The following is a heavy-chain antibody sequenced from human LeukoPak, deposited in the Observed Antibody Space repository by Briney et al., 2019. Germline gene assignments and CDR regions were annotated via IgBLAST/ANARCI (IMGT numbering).Heavy chain of an antibody. Sequence: PSGTLSLTCAVSGGSISSSNWWSWVRRPPGKGLEWIGEIYHSGSTNYNPSLKSRVTISVDKSKNQFSLKLSSVTAADTAVYYCARLYCSSTSCYWNWFDPWGQGTLVTVSS. V-gene: IGHV4-4*02. J-gene: IGHJ5*02. CDR1: GGSISSSNW. CDR3: ARLYCSSTSCYWNWFDP. CDR2: IYHSGST. D-gene: IGHD2-2*01.